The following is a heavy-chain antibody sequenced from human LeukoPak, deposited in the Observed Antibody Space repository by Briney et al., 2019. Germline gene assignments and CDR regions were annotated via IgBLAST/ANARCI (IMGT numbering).Heavy chain of an antibody. Sequence: SETLSLTCTVSGGSISSSSYYWSWIRQPAGKGLEWIGRIYTSGSTNYNPSLKSRVTMSVDTSRNHFSLKLSSVTAADTAVYYCARDDRGFCSGGSCYVYWGQGTLVTVSS. CDR3: ARDDRGFCSGGSCYVY. CDR1: GGSISSSSYY. J-gene: IGHJ4*02. V-gene: IGHV4-61*02. CDR2: IYTSGST. D-gene: IGHD2-15*01.